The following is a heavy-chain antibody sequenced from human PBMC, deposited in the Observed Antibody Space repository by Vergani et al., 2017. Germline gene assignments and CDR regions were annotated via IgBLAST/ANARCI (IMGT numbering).Heavy chain of an antibody. CDR2: INYSGRT. CDR1: GGSISSGDYY. J-gene: IGHJ6*03. V-gene: IGHV4-31*03. CDR3: ARLPSMTTVTTSYYYYYMDV. Sequence: QVQLQESGPGLVKPSQNLSITCTVSGGSISSGDYYWSWIRQPPGKGLEWFGYINYSGRTYYNQSLKSRVTISVDTSKNQFSLKLSSVTAADTAVYYCARLPSMTTVTTSYYYYYMDVWGKGTTVTVSS. D-gene: IGHD4-17*01.